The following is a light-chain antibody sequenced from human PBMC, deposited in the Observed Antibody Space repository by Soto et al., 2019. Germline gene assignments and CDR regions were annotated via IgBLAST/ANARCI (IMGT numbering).Light chain of an antibody. J-gene: IGKJ1*01. CDR1: QTISNW. CDR3: QQYNGT. CDR2: KAS. Sequence: DIQMTQSPSTLSASVGDRVTITCRASQTISNWLAWYQQKAGKAPKLLIYKASSLEGGVPSRFSGSGSGTEFTLTISSLQPDDFATYDCQQYNGTFGQGTKVEIK. V-gene: IGKV1-5*03.